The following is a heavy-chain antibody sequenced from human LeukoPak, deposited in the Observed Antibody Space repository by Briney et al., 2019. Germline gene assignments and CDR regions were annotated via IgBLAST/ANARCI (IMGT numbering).Heavy chain of an antibody. CDR1: GFTFSSYS. V-gene: IGHV3-21*01. J-gene: IGHJ4*02. CDR2: ISSSSSYI. Sequence: GGSLRLSCAASGFTFSSYSMNWVRQASGKGLEWVSSISSSSSYIYYADSVKGRFTISRDNAKNSLYLQMNSLRAEDTAVYYCARLPSLYGDYEGGGLDYWGQGTLVTVSS. CDR3: ARLPSLYGDYEGGGLDY. D-gene: IGHD4-17*01.